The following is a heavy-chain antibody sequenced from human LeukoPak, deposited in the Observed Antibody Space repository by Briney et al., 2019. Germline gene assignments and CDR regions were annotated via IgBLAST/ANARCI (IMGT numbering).Heavy chain of an antibody. CDR2: INPNSGGT. J-gene: IGHJ4*02. CDR3: TRGNSRDY. Sequence: ASVKVSCKASLYTFTTYGISWVRQAPGQGLEWMGWINPNSGGTNYAQKFQGRVTMTRDTSISTAYMELSRLRSDDTAVYYCTRGNSRDYWGQGTLVTVSS. D-gene: IGHD6-13*01. V-gene: IGHV1-2*02. CDR1: LYTFTTYG.